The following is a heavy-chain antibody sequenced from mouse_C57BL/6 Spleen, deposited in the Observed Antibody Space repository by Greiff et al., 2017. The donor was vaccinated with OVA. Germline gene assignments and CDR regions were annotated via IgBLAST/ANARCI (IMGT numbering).Heavy chain of an antibody. CDR2: ISSGGDYI. Sequence: EVKLVESGEGLVKPGGSLKLSCAASGFTFSSYAMSWVRQTPEKRLEWVAYISSGGDYIYYADTVKGRFTISRDNARNTLYLQMSSLKSEDTAMYYCTRDVARLDYFDYWGQGTTLTVSS. D-gene: IGHD1-1*01. V-gene: IGHV5-9-1*02. J-gene: IGHJ2*01. CDR1: GFTFSSYA. CDR3: TRDVARLDYFDY.